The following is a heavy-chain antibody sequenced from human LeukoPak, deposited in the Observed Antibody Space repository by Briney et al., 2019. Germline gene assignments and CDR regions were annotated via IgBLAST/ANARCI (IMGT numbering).Heavy chain of an antibody. J-gene: IGHJ6*03. Sequence: GGSLRLSCAASGFTFSSYAMSWVRQAPGKGLEWVSAISGSGGSTYYADSVKGRFTISRDNSKNTLYLQMNSLRAEDTAVYYCAKLSEDDFWSGYYGGGDYYYYMDVWGKGTTVTVSS. D-gene: IGHD3-3*01. CDR2: ISGSGGST. V-gene: IGHV3-23*01. CDR1: GFTFSSYA. CDR3: AKLSEDDFWSGYYGGGDYYYYMDV.